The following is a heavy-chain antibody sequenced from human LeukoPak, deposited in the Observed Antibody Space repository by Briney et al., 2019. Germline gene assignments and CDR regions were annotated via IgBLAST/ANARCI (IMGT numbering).Heavy chain of an antibody. CDR3: ARAVAVATSYYYYYMDV. CDR2: IYYSGST. J-gene: IGHJ6*03. D-gene: IGHD6-19*01. V-gene: IGHV4-30-4*08. CDR1: GGSISSGDYY. Sequence: SETLSLTCTVSGGSISSGDYYWSWIRQPPGKGLEWIGYIYYSGSTYYNPSLKSRVTISVDTSKNQFSLKLSSVTAADTAVYYCARAVAVATSYYYYYMDVWGKGTTVTVSS.